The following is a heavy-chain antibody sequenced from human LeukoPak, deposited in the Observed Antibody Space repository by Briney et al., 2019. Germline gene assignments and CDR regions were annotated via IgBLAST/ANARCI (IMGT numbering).Heavy chain of an antibody. D-gene: IGHD3-10*01. CDR2: MSPNSGNT. Sequence: SVNLSCMASRYTFTSYDIEWVRQVTGQGLEWKGWMSPNSGNTGDEQKFQGRVTMTRNTSISTAYMELSSLRSEDTAVYYCARGRSDYYGSGSYDYWSQGTLVTVSS. CDR3: ARGRSDYYGSGSYDY. J-gene: IGHJ4*02. CDR1: RYTFTSYD. V-gene: IGHV1-8*01.